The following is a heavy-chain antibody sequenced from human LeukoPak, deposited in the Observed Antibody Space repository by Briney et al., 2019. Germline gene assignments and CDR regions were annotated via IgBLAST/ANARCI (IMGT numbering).Heavy chain of an antibody. V-gene: IGHV3-7*01. D-gene: IGHD3-9*01. CDR2: IKPDGSEK. J-gene: IGHJ6*03. CDR3: ARVSHFDWPYYYYYYMDV. Sequence: PGRSLRLSCAASGFIFSSYWMSWVRQAAGGGLEWVANIKPDGSEKYYVDSVKGRFTISRDNAKNSLYLQMNSLRAEDTAVYYCARVSHFDWPYYYYYYMDVWGKGTTVTVSS. CDR1: GFIFSSYW.